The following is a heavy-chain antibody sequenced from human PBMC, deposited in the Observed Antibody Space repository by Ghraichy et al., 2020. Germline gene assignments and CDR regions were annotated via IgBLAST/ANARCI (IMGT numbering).Heavy chain of an antibody. Sequence: LSLTCVVSGFTFSSYAMSWVRQAPGKGLEWVSGSSAGGGNTYYAESSKGRFTISRDNSKNTLSLQMNSLRAEDTALYYCGKDPNGDYVGAFDIWGQGTTVTVSS. V-gene: IGHV3-23*01. CDR3: GKDPNGDYVGAFDI. CDR2: SSAGGGNT. J-gene: IGHJ3*02. D-gene: IGHD4-17*01. CDR1: GFTFSSYA.